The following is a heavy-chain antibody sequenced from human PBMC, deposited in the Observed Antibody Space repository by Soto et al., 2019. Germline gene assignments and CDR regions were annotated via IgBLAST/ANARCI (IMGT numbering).Heavy chain of an antibody. V-gene: IGHV1-69*02. D-gene: IGHD3-22*01. CDR1: GGTFSSYT. Sequence: SVKVSCKASGGTFSSYTISWVRQAPGQGLEWMGRIIPILGIANYAQKFQGRVTITADKSTSTAYMELSSLRSEDTAVYYCARVVGYYYDSSGSQLYFWGQGTLVTVSS. J-gene: IGHJ4*02. CDR2: IIPILGIA. CDR3: ARVVGYYYDSSGSQLYF.